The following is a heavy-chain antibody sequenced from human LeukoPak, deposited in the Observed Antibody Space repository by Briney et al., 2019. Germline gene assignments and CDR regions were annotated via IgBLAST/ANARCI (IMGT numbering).Heavy chain of an antibody. CDR2: INWNGGST. CDR3: AKGGLVHPLHI. Sequence: GGSLRPSCAASGFTFDDYGLSWVRQAPGKGLEWVSGINWNGGSTGYADSVKGRFTISRDNSKNTLYLQMNSLRAEDTAVYYCAKGGLVHPLHIWGQGTMVTVSS. J-gene: IGHJ3*02. D-gene: IGHD3/OR15-3a*01. CDR1: GFTFDDYG. V-gene: IGHV3-20*04.